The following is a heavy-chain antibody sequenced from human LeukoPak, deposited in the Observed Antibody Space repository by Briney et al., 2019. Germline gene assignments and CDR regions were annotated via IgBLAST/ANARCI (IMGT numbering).Heavy chain of an antibody. CDR3: ARIGDSSSSGLDY. D-gene: IGHD6-6*01. V-gene: IGHV4-4*07. CDR2: IFTSGST. CDR1: GDSISSYY. Sequence: KPSETLSLTCTVSGDSISSYYWSWIRQPAGKGLEWIGRIFTSGSTNYNPSLKSRVTMSVDTSKNQFSLKLTSVTAADTAAYYCARIGDSSSSGLDYWGQGTLVTVSS. J-gene: IGHJ4*02.